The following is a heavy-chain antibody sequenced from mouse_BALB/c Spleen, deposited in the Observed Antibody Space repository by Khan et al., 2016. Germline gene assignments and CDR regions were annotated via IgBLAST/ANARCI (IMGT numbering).Heavy chain of an antibody. CDR3: NANFYGDYIYFAY. CDR2: IDPENGAT. V-gene: IGHV14-4*02. CDR1: GFNIKDYY. D-gene: IGHD2-13*01. Sequence: VQLQQSGAELVRSGASVRLSCTASGFNIKDYYIHWVKQRPEQGLEWIGWIDPENGATEYDPKFQGKATMTADPSSNTAYLQLSRLTSADTAVSTVNANFYGDYIYFAYWGQGTTLTVSS. J-gene: IGHJ2*01.